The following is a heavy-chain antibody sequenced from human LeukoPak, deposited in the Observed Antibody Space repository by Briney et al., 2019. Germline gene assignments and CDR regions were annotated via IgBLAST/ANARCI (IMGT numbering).Heavy chain of an antibody. Sequence: GGSLRLSCTASGFSFGDHAMSWVRQAPGKGLEWVGFIRSKTYRGTTEYAASVKGRFTISRDDSKSIACLQMNSLKTEDTAVYYCTRGPIQLWLNYGMDVWGQGTTVTVSS. D-gene: IGHD5-18*01. V-gene: IGHV3-49*04. CDR1: GFSFGDHA. CDR3: TRGPIQLWLNYGMDV. J-gene: IGHJ6*02. CDR2: IRSKTYRGTT.